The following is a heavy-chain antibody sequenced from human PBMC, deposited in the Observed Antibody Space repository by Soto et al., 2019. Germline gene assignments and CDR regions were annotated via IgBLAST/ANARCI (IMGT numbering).Heavy chain of an antibody. Sequence: PSETLSLTCTVSGGSISTSSYYWGWIRQPPGKGLEWIGSIYYSGSTYYNTSLKNRVTISVDTSKNQFSLKLSSVTAADTAVYYCARDYDSSGDYWGQGTLVTVSS. V-gene: IGHV4-39*01. CDR2: IYYSGST. CDR1: GGSISTSSYY. CDR3: ARDYDSSGDY. D-gene: IGHD3-22*01. J-gene: IGHJ4*02.